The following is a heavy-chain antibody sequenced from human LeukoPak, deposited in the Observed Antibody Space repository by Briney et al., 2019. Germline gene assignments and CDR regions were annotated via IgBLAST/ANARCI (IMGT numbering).Heavy chain of an antibody. D-gene: IGHD1-14*01. CDR2: IKEDGSEQ. CDR3: ARDSFETDIDY. Sequence: GGSLRLSCAASGFTFSRYWMSWVRQAPGKGLEWVANIKEDGSEQYYPDSVEGRFTISRDNVKNSLYLQINSLRAEDTAVYYCARDSFETDIDYWGQGTLVTVSS. V-gene: IGHV3-7*01. J-gene: IGHJ4*02. CDR1: GFTFSRYW.